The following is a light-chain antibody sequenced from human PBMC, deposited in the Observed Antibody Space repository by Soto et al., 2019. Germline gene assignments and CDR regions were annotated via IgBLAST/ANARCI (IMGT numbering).Light chain of an antibody. CDR2: DAS. J-gene: IGKJ1*01. Sequence: QSPSSLCFSPGERATVSWRASQSVSSCLAWYQQKPGQAPKLLIYDASTMATGVPARFSGSGSGTDFTLTIGSLQSEDFAIYFCQQNNSWPLTFGQGTKVDIK. CDR1: QSVSSC. V-gene: IGKV3-15*01. CDR3: QQNNSWPLT.